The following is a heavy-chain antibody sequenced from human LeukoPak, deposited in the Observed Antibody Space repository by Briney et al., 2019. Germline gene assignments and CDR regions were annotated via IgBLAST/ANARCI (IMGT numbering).Heavy chain of an antibody. D-gene: IGHD5-12*01. Sequence: GGSLRLSCAASGFTSINYAMNWVRQAPGKGLEWVAVLIGSSGSTDYADSVKGRFTTSRDNSETTLFLQMNSLRAEDTAIYYCAKGAYDYIEIGYFDSWGQRTLVTVSS. CDR1: GFTSINYA. J-gene: IGHJ4*02. CDR2: LIGSSGST. CDR3: AKGAYDYIEIGYFDS. V-gene: IGHV3-23*01.